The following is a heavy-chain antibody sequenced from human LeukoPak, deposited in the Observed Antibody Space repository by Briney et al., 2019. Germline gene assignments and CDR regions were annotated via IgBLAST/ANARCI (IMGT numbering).Heavy chain of an antibody. D-gene: IGHD1-20*01. CDR1: GFTFSSYW. CDR3: ATGYNSDAFDI. V-gene: IGHV3-7*01. J-gene: IGHJ3*02. CDR2: IKQDGSEK. Sequence: PGGSLRLSCAASGFTFSSYWMSWVRQAPGKGLEWVANIKQDGSEKYYVDSVKGRFTISRDNAKNSLYLQMNSLRAEDTAVYYCATGYNSDAFDIWGQGTMVTVSS.